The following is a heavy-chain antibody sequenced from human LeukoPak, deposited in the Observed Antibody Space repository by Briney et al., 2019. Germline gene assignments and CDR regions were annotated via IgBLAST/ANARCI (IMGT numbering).Heavy chain of an antibody. CDR1: GFTFSSYS. V-gene: IGHV3-21*01. CDR2: ISSSSSYI. D-gene: IGHD3-22*01. CDR3: ARGEHYYDSSGAYYFDY. Sequence: GGSLRLSCAASGFTFSSYSMNWVRQAPGKGLEWVSSISSSSSYIYYADSVKGRFTISRDNAKNSLYLQMNSLRAEDTAVYYCARGEHYYDSSGAYYFDYWGQGTLVTVSS. J-gene: IGHJ4*02.